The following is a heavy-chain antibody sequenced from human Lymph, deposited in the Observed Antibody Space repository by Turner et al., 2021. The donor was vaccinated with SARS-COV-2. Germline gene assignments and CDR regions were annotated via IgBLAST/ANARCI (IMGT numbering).Heavy chain of an antibody. J-gene: IGHJ4*02. D-gene: IGHD3-22*01. Sequence: EVQLLESGGGLVQPGGSLRLSCAASGFTFSSYAMSWVRQAPGKGLEWVSAIRVSGGDTYYADSVKGRFTISRDNSKNTLYLQMNSLRAEDTAVYYCAKGVRGAMIVVVIPYFDYWGQGTLVTVSS. CDR2: IRVSGGDT. CDR3: AKGVRGAMIVVVIPYFDY. CDR1: GFTFSSYA. V-gene: IGHV3-23*01.